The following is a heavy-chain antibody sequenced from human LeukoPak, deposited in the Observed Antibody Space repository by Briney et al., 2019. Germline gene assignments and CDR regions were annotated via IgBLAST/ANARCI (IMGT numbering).Heavy chain of an antibody. V-gene: IGHV1-24*01. Sequence: ASVKVSCKVSGYTLTELSMHWVRQAPGKGLEWMGGFDPEDGEAIYAQKFQGRVTMTEDTSTDTAYMELSSLRSEDTAVYYCARDLEGYDSSGYGYWGQGTLVTVSS. CDR1: GYTLTELS. J-gene: IGHJ4*02. D-gene: IGHD3-22*01. CDR3: ARDLEGYDSSGYGY. CDR2: FDPEDGEA.